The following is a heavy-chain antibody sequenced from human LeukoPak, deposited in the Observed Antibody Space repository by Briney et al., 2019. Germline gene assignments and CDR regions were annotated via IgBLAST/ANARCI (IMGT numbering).Heavy chain of an antibody. V-gene: IGHV3-20*04. J-gene: IGHJ6*02. Sequence: RGSLRLSCAASGFTFDDYGMSWVCQAPGKGLEWVSGINWNGGSTGYADSVKGRFTISRDNAKNSLYLQMNSLRAEDTALYYCARVLYYYYGMDVWGQGTTVTVSS. D-gene: IGHD3-16*01. CDR1: GFTFDDYG. CDR3: ARVLYYYYGMDV. CDR2: INWNGGST.